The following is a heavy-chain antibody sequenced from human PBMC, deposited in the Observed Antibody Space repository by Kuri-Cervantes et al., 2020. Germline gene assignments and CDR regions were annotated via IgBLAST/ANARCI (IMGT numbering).Heavy chain of an antibody. J-gene: IGHJ6*03. D-gene: IGHD2-15*01. V-gene: IGHV3-48*04. Sequence: GESLKISWACSGFTFSPYRMTWVRQAPGKGLEWVSYISNTAGSIDYADSVKGRFTISRDNAKNSLYLQMNSLRAEDTAVYYCAREAIVVVVAATRGYYYYRDVWGKGTTVTVSS. CDR3: AREAIVVVVAATRGYYYYRDV. CDR2: ISNTAGSI. CDR1: GFTFSPYR.